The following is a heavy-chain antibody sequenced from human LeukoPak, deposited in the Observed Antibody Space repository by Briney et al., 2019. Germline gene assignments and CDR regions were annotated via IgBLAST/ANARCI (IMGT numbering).Heavy chain of an antibody. CDR2: VYYTGGA. CDR1: GGSISSYY. D-gene: IGHD1-26*01. J-gene: IGHJ4*02. V-gene: IGHV4-59*01. CDR3: ARATAYYYFAY. Sequence: SQTLSLTCTVSGGSISSYYWSWIRQSPGKGLEWIGYVYYTGGADYNPSLKTRVTISVDTSKNQFSLNLSSVTPADTAVYYCARATAYYYFAYWGQGTRVTVSS.